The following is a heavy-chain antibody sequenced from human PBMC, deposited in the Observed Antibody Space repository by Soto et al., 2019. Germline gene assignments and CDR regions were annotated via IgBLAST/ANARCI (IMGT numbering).Heavy chain of an antibody. V-gene: IGHV1-18*01. Sequence: ASVKVSCKASGYTFTSYGISWVRQAPGQGLEWMGWISAYNGNTNYAQKLQGRVTMTTDTSTSTAYMELRSLRSDDTAVYYCARDSIDIVVVPAAGVGWFDPWGQGTLVTVSS. CDR3: ARDSIDIVVVPAAGVGWFDP. CDR2: ISAYNGNT. J-gene: IGHJ5*02. CDR1: GYTFTSYG. D-gene: IGHD2-2*01.